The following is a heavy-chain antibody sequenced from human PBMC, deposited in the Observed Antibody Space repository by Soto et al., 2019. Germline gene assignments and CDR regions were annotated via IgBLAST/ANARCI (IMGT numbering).Heavy chain of an antibody. CDR1: GSSINSSNW. D-gene: IGHD1-26*01. Sequence: SETLSLTCAVSGSSINSSNWWTWVRQTPGQGLEWIGEIYPSGTTNYNPSLKTRVTISLDKSTNQFSLKLSSVTAADTAVYYCARGDLRELLGFDYWGQGTLVTVSS. J-gene: IGHJ4*02. V-gene: IGHV4-4*02. CDR3: ARGDLRELLGFDY. CDR2: IYPSGTT.